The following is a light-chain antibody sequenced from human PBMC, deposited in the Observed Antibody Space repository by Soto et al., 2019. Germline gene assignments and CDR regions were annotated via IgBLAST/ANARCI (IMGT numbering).Light chain of an antibody. CDR3: SSYTSSSTRGIYV. CDR2: EVS. J-gene: IGLJ1*01. Sequence: QSVLTHPASVSWSPGQSIIISCTGTSSDVNDYNFVSWYQQHPGKAPKLMIYEVSYRPSGVSNRFSGSKSGNTASLTISGLQAEDEADYYCSSYTSSSTRGIYVFGSGTKVTVL. V-gene: IGLV2-14*01. CDR1: SSDVNDYNF.